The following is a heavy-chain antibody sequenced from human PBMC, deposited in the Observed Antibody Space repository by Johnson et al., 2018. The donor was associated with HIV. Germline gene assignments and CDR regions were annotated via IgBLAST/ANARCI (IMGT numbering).Heavy chain of an antibody. CDR3: SYAFDI. V-gene: IGHV3-15*01. CDR2: IKSETDGGTA. J-gene: IGHJ3*02. Sequence: VQLVESGGGLVQPGGSLRLSCAASGFPFSNAWMSWVRQAPGKGLEWVGRIKSETDGGTADYITSVKGRFTISRDDSKNTLYLQMNSLKTEDTAVYYCSYAFDIWGHGTLVTVSS. CDR1: GFPFSNAW.